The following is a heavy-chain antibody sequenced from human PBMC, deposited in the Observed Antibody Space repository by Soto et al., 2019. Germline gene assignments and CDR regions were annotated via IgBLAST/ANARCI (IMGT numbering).Heavy chain of an antibody. Sequence: GASVKVSCKASGYTFTGYYMHWVRQAPGQGLEWMGWINPNSGGTNYAQKFQGRVTMTRDTSISTAYMELSRLRSDDTAVYYCARERKCSSTSCSFWQLNRAGHYGMDVWGQGXTVTVYS. CDR1: GYTFTGYY. J-gene: IGHJ6*02. V-gene: IGHV1-2*02. CDR2: INPNSGGT. D-gene: IGHD2-2*01. CDR3: ARERKCSSTSCSFWQLNRAGHYGMDV.